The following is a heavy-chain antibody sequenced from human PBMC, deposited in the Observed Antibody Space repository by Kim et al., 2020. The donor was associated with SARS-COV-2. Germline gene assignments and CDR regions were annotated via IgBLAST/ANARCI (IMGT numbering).Heavy chain of an antibody. CDR3: AASYGGNLYYYYGMDV. J-gene: IGHJ6*02. CDR1: GFSFISSA. Sequence: SVKVSCKASGFSFISSAMQWVRQARGQRLEWIGWIVVGSGNTNYAQKFQERVTITRDMSTSTAYMELSSLRSEDTAVYYCAASYGGNLYYYYGMDVWGQ. CDR2: IVVGSGNT. V-gene: IGHV1-58*02. D-gene: IGHD2-15*01.